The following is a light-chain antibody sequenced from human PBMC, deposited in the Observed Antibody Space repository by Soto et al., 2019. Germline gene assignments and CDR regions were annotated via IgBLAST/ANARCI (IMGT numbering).Light chain of an antibody. CDR1: QSVSSY. CDR3: QQYGDSPWA. V-gene: IGKV3-20*01. Sequence: EIVMTQSPGTLSLSPGERATLSCRASQSVSSYLAWYQQKPGQAPRLLISDASDRATGIPDRFSGSGSGTDFTLAISRLEPEDFAMYYCQQYGDSPWAFGQGTKVDIK. J-gene: IGKJ1*01. CDR2: DAS.